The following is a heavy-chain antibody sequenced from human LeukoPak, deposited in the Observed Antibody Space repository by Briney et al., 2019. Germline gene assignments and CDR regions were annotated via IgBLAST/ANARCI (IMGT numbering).Heavy chain of an antibody. J-gene: IGHJ4*02. D-gene: IGHD6-13*01. Sequence: PGGSLRLSCAASGFTFSSYAMTWVRQAPVKGLEWVSVISDSGGATYYADSVKGRFTISRDNSKNTLYLQMNSLRAEDTAVYYCAKVKSSWEYYFDYWGQGTLVTVSS. CDR2: ISDSGGAT. V-gene: IGHV3-23*01. CDR3: AKVKSSWEYYFDY. CDR1: GFTFSSYA.